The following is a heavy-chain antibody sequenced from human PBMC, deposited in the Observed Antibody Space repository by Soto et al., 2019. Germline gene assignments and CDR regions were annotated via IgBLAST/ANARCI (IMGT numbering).Heavy chain of an antibody. CDR1: GYSFTDYH. CDR3: AGADFTDGSNVGCLSSYTHDMEV. J-gene: IGHJ6*02. D-gene: IGHD3-10*01. CDR2: INPKSGGT. V-gene: IGHV1-2*04. Sequence: ASVKVSCKASGYSFTDYHIHWVRQAPGQGLEWLGRINPKSGGTSTAQKFQGWVTMTTDTSISTASMELTRLTSDDTAIYYCAGADFTDGSNVGCLSSYTHDMEVWAKGPRSPSP.